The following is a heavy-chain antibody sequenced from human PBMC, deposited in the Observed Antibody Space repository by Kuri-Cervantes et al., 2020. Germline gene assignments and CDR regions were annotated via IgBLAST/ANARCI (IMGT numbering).Heavy chain of an antibody. CDR2: INPNSGGT. V-gene: IGHV1-2*02. D-gene: IGHD3-22*01. CDR3: ARDMYDSSGL. CDR1: GYTFTSYD. Sequence: VKVSCKASGYTFTSYDINWVRQAPGQGLEWMGWINPNSGGTNYAQKFQGRVTMTRDTSISTAYMELSRLRSDDTAVYYCARDMYDSSGLWGQGTLVTVSS. J-gene: IGHJ4*02.